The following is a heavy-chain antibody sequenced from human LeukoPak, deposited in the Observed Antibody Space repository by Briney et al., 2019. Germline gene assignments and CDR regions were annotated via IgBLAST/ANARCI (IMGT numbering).Heavy chain of an antibody. CDR3: ADLGYSSSWYIQTLDY. CDR1: GFTFSSYW. J-gene: IGHJ4*02. D-gene: IGHD6-13*01. Sequence: GGSLRLSCAASGFTFSSYWMSWVRWAPGKGLEWVANIKQDGSEKYYVDSVKGRFTISRDNAKNSLYLQMNSLRAEDTAVYYCADLGYSSSWYIQTLDYWGQGTLVTVSS. V-gene: IGHV3-7*01. CDR2: IKQDGSEK.